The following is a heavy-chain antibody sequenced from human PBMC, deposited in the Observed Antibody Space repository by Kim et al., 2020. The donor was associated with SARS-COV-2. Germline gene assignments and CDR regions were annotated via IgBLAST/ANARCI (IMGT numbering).Heavy chain of an antibody. CDR3: ARTVGSYYVNY. J-gene: IGHJ4*02. CDR2: IWQSGTT. D-gene: IGHD3-10*01. V-gene: IGHV4-38-2*02. Sequence: SETLSLTCNVSGHSITSGFSWGWIRQPPGKGLEWIGTIWQSGTTFYNPSLKGRVTISIETSKSHFSLNLKSVTASDTAVYYCARTVGSYYVNYWGQGSLVTVSS. CDR1: GHSITSGFS.